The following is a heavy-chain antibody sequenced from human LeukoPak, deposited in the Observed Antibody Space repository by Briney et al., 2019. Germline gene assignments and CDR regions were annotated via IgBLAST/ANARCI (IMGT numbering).Heavy chain of an antibody. CDR2: IYNSVN. J-gene: IGHJ4*02. Sequence: PSETLSLTCTVSGASISGYYWSWIRQPPGKGLEWIGHIYNSVNDYNPSLKSRVIISSDPSKNQFSLRLSSMTAADTAVYYCAILPTVWGQGTLVTVSS. V-gene: IGHV4-59*01. D-gene: IGHD1-14*01. CDR3: AILPTV. CDR1: GASISGYY.